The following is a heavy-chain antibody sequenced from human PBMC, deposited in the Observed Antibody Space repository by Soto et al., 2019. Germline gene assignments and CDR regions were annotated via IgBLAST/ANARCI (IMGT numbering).Heavy chain of an antibody. CDR3: ARHRYSSGWDDAFDI. CDR1: GGSISSYY. Sequence: QVQLQESGPGLVKPSETLSLTCTVSGGSISSYYWSWIRQPPGKGLEWIGYIYYSGSTNYNPSLKSRVTISVDTSKNQFSLKLSSVTAADTAVYYCARHRYSSGWDDAFDIWGQGTMVTVSS. V-gene: IGHV4-59*08. D-gene: IGHD6-19*01. CDR2: IYYSGST. J-gene: IGHJ3*02.